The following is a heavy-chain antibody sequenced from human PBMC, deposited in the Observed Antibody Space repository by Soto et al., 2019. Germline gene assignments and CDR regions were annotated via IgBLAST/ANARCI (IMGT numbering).Heavy chain of an antibody. Sequence: SETLSLTCTVSGGSIGSSSYYWGWIRQPPGKGLEWIGSIYYSGSTYYNPSLKSRVTISVDTSKNQFSLKLSSVTAADTAVYYCARLDYGDYDAFDIWGQGTMVTVSS. V-gene: IGHV4-39*01. D-gene: IGHD4-17*01. CDR3: ARLDYGDYDAFDI. J-gene: IGHJ3*02. CDR1: GGSIGSSSYY. CDR2: IYYSGST.